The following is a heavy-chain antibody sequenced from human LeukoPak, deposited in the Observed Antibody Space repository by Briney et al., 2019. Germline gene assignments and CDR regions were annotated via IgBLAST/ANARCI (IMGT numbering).Heavy chain of an antibody. V-gene: IGHV3-23*01. J-gene: IGHJ6*03. CDR2: ISGSGAKA. D-gene: IGHD3-10*01. CDR3: AKDPMWFGEGDYKYYMDV. Sequence: GGPLRLSCAGSGFTFSTSGMNWVRQAPGRGLEWVSGISGSGAKAYYSDSVKGRFTISRDNSKSMLYLQMNGLRVEDTALYYCAKDPMWFGEGDYKYYMDVWGKGTTVTVSS. CDR1: GFTFSTSG.